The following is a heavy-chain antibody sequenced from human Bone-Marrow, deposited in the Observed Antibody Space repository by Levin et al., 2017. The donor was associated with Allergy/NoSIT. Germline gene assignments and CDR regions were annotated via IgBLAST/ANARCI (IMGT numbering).Heavy chain of an antibody. CDR3: GRGFSRSWGGWVVRNTGPHGMDV. V-gene: IGHV1-18*01. D-gene: IGHD3-16*01. J-gene: IGHJ6*02. CDR2: ISAYNGNT. Sequence: GESLKISCKASGYTFTSYGISWVRQAPGQGLEWMGWISAYNGNTNYAQKLQGRVTMTTDTSTSTAYMELRSLRSDDTAVYYCGRGFSRSWGGWVVRNTGPHGMDVWGQGTTVTVSS. CDR1: GYTFTSYG.